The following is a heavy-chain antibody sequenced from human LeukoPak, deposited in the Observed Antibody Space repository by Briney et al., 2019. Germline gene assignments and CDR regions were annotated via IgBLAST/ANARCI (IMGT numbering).Heavy chain of an antibody. Sequence: GGSLRLSCAASEFSVGSNYMTWVRQAPGKGLEWVSLIYSGGSTYYADSVKGRFTISRDNSKNTLYLQMNSLRAEDTAVYYCARGPSGYHITGGQGTLVTVSS. J-gene: IGHJ4*02. CDR1: EFSVGSNY. CDR2: IYSGGST. D-gene: IGHD5-12*01. V-gene: IGHV3-66*01. CDR3: ARGPSGYHIT.